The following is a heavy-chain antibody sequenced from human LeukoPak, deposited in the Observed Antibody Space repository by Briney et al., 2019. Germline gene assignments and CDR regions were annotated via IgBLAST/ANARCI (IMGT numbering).Heavy chain of an antibody. CDR2: ISYDGSNK. V-gene: IGHV3-30*18. D-gene: IGHD1-14*01. J-gene: IGHJ4*02. CDR3: AKDGNRWQEPLAY. Sequence: GRSLRLSCAASGFTFSSYGMNWGRQAPGKGLEWVALISYDGSNKNYADSVKGRFTISRDNSKLYLQMNSLRTEDTAVYYCAKDGNRWQEPLAYWGQGTLVTVSS. CDR1: GFTFSSYG.